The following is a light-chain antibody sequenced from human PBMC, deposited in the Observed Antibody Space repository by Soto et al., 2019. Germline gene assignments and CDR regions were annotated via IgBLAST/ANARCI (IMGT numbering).Light chain of an antibody. CDR2: GAS. CDR1: QSLTSSF. V-gene: IGKV3-20*01. CDR3: QQYGRTSWT. J-gene: IGKJ1*01. Sequence: EILLTQSPGTLSLSPGDRATLSCRASQSLTSSFLAWYQQKPGQTPRLLIYGASIRATDIPDRFSGSGSGTDFTLTISRLEPEGFAVYYCQQYGRTSWTFGQGTKV.